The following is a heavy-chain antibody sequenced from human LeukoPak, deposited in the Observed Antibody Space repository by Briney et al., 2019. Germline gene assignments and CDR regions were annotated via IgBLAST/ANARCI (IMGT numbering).Heavy chain of an antibody. CDR1: GYTFTSYD. J-gene: IGHJ4*02. CDR2: MNPNSGNT. Sequence: GASVKVSCKASGYTFTSYDINWVRQATGQGLEWMGWMNPNSGNTGYAQKFQGRVTMTRNISISTAYMELSSLRSEDTAVYYCARGRYSSGWYYYWGQGTLVTVSS. CDR3: ARGRYSSGWYYY. D-gene: IGHD6-19*01. V-gene: IGHV1-8*01.